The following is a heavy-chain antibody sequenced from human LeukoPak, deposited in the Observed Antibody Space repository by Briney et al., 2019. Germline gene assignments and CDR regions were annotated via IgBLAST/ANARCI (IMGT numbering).Heavy chain of an antibody. J-gene: IGHJ6*03. CDR3: ARDLESGYYYMDV. CDR2: ISSSSSYI. Sequence: GXXLRLSCAASGFTFSSYSMNWVRQAPGKGLEWVSSISSSSSYIYYADSVKGRFTIYRDNAKNSLYLQMNSLRAEDTAVYYCARDLESGYYYMDVWGKGTTVTVSS. CDR1: GFTFSSYS. D-gene: IGHD3-3*01. V-gene: IGHV3-21*01.